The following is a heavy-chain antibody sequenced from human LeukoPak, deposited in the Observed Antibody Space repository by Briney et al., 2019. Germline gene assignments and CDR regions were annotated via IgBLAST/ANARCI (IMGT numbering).Heavy chain of an antibody. CDR3: ARGASSGYYFTIDY. CDR1: GGSFSGYH. V-gene: IGHV4-34*01. D-gene: IGHD3-22*01. Sequence: SETLSLTCAVYGGSFSGYHWSWIRQPPGEGLEWIGGINHSGSTNYNPSLKSRVTISVDTSKNQFSLKLSSVTAADTAVYYCARGASSGYYFTIDYWGQGTLVTVSS. J-gene: IGHJ4*02. CDR2: INHSGST.